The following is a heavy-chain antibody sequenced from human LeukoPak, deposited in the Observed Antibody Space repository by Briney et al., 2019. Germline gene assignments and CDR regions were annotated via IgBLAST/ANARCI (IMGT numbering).Heavy chain of an antibody. Sequence: GGSLRLSCTASGFSFSNHYMRWIRQAPGKGLEWVANINEDGSNKWHLGSVKGRFTVSRDNARNSLYLQMDSLRVEDTAVYYCTRVIVAVPGYFDYFDFWGQGVLVTVSS. D-gene: IGHD6-19*01. CDR1: GFSFSNHY. CDR3: TRVIVAVPGYFDYFDF. V-gene: IGHV3-7*01. J-gene: IGHJ4*02. CDR2: INEDGSNK.